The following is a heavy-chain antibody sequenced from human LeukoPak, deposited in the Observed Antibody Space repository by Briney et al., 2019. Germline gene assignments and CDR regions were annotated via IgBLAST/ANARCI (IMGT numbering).Heavy chain of an antibody. CDR1: GGTFSSYA. Sequence: SVKVSCKASGGTFSSYAISWVRQAPGQGLEWMGRIIPIFGTANYAQKFQGRVTTTTDESTSTAYMELSSLRSEDTAVYYCARDSAYYYDSSAIDYWGQGTLVTVSS. J-gene: IGHJ4*02. CDR2: IIPIFGTA. V-gene: IGHV1-69*05. D-gene: IGHD3-22*01. CDR3: ARDSAYYYDSSAIDY.